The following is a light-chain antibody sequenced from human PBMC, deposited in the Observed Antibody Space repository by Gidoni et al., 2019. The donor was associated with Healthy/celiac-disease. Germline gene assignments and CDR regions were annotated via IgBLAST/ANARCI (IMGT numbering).Light chain of an antibody. V-gene: IGLV2-14*01. J-gene: IGLJ3*02. CDR3: SSYTSSSTWV. CDR2: EVS. Sequence: QSALTQPASVSGSPGQSITFSCTGTSSDVGGYNYVSWYQQHSGTAPKLMIYEVSNRPSGVSNRFSGSKSGNTASLTISGLQAEDEADYYCSSYTSSSTWVFGGGTKLTVL. CDR1: SSDVGGYNY.